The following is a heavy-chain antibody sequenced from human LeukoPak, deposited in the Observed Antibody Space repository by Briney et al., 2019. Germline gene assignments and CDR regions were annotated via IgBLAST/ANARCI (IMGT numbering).Heavy chain of an antibody. Sequence: SETLSLTCTVSGGSISSGDYYWSWIRQPPGKGLEWIGYIYYSGSTYYNPSLKSRVTISVDTSKNQFSLKLSSVTAADTAVYYCARDPRAPYYDILTGYHAFDIWGQGTMVTASS. CDR1: GGSISSGDYY. CDR3: ARDPRAPYYDILTGYHAFDI. V-gene: IGHV4-30-4*01. CDR2: IYYSGST. D-gene: IGHD3-9*01. J-gene: IGHJ3*02.